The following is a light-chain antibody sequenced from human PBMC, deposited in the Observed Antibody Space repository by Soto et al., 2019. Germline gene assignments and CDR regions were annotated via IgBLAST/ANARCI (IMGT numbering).Light chain of an antibody. J-gene: IGKJ2*01. CDR1: QGISTY. V-gene: IGKV1-8*01. Sequence: AIRMTQSPSSFSASTGARVTITCRASQGISTYLAWYQQKPGKAPKLLIYAASTLQSGVPSKFSGSGSGTDFTLTISGLQSEDFATYYCQQYYSYPYTFGQGNKLEIK. CDR2: AAS. CDR3: QQYYSYPYT.